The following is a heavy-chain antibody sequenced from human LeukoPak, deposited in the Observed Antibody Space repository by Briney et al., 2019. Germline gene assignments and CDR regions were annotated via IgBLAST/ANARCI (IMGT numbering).Heavy chain of an antibody. V-gene: IGHV3-74*01. CDR2: INTDGSNT. CDR3: VREYSSSSGRAFDY. Sequence: PGGSLRLSCAASGFTFSTYWMHWVRQAPGKGLVWVSRINTDGSNTNCADSVKGRFTISRDNAKNTLFLQMNSLRAEDTAVYYCVREYSSSSGRAFDYWGRGTLVTVSS. J-gene: IGHJ4*02. CDR1: GFTFSTYW. D-gene: IGHD6-6*01.